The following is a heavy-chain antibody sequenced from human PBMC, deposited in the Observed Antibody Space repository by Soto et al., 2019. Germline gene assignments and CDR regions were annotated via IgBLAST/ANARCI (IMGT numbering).Heavy chain of an antibody. D-gene: IGHD3-3*01. Sequence: QVQLVQSGAEVKEPGASVKVSCQTSGYTFIDYYIHWVRQAPGQRLEFLGWMNPNSGGTDYPHKCQGRVSMFRDTSRNTAYLDLSRLTSDDTAVYFCARGTRITIHDVVNTAYYGLDDWGPGTTVIVSS. CDR1: GYTFIDYY. V-gene: IGHV1-2*07. CDR2: MNPNSGGT. J-gene: IGHJ6*02. CDR3: ARGTRITIHDVVNTAYYGLDD.